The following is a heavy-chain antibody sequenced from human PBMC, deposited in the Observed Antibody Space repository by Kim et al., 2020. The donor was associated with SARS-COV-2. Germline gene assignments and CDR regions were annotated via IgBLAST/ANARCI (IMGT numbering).Heavy chain of an antibody. J-gene: IGHJ4*02. CDR2: IWFDGNNK. Sequence: GGSLRLSCVASGFTFSSSGIHWVRQAPGKGLEWAAAIWFDGNNKKYADSVKGRFNISRDNSKNTLYLQMNSLRAEDTAVYYCAKDRGVPTLDYWGKGTLVTGSS. CDR1: GFTFSSSG. D-gene: IGHD3-10*01. V-gene: IGHV3-33*06. CDR3: AKDRGVPTLDY.